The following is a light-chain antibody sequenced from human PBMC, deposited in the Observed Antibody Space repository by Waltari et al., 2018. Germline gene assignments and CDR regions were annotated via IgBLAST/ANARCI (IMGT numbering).Light chain of an antibody. Sequence: QSALTQPPSASGSPGQSVTISCTGTSSDVGGYNYVSWYQQHPGKAPKLMIYEVIKRPSGVPDRFSGSKSVNTASLTVSGLQSDDEADYYCSSYAGSNNEVFGGGTKLTVL. CDR3: SSYAGSNNEV. J-gene: IGLJ2*01. CDR1: SSDVGGYNY. CDR2: EVI. V-gene: IGLV2-8*01.